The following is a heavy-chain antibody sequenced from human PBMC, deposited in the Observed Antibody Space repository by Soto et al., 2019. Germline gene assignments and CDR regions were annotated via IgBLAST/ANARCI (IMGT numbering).Heavy chain of an antibody. J-gene: IGHJ6*02. D-gene: IGHD2-8*01. Sequence: ASVKGSCKASGYSFTDYHIHWVRQAPGQGREWLGRINPKSGGTSTAQKFQGWVTMTTDTSISTASMELTRLTSDDTAIYYCARGDSTDCSNGVCSFFYNHDMDVWGQGTTVTVSS. CDR3: ARGDSTDCSNGVCSFFYNHDMDV. CDR2: INPKSGGT. CDR1: GYSFTDYH. V-gene: IGHV1-2*04.